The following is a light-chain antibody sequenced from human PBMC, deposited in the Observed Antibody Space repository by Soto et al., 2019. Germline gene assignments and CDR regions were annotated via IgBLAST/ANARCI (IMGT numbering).Light chain of an antibody. V-gene: IGKV3-20*01. CDR3: QQYGNFPYT. J-gene: IGKJ2*01. CDR2: GVS. Sequence: EIVLTQSPGTLSLSPGERATLSCRASQSVPSDWLAWYRHKPGQAPRLLIYGVSSMATGVPDRVSGSGSRTDFTLTINRLEPEDFAVYYCQQYGNFPYTFGQGTKLEIK. CDR1: QSVPSDW.